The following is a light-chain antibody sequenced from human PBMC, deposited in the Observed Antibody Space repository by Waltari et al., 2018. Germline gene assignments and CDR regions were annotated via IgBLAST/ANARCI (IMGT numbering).Light chain of an antibody. J-gene: IGKJ4*01. Sequence: DIQMTQSPSSLSASVGDRVTITCRASQSISSYLNWYQHKPGKATKLLIYAASSLQSWVPSRFSGSGSGTDFTLTISSLQPEDFATYYCQQSYSTPLTFGGGTKVEIK. CDR2: AAS. V-gene: IGKV1-39*01. CDR3: QQSYSTPLT. CDR1: QSISSY.